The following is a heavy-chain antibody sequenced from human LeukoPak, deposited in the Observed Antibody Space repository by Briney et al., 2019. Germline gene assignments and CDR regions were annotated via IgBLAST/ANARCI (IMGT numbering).Heavy chain of an antibody. CDR1: GYTFTGYY. D-gene: IGHD1/OR15-1a*01. V-gene: IGHV1-2*02. Sequence: GASVKVSCKASGYTFTGYYMHWVRQAPGQGLEWMGWINPNSGGTNYAQKFQGRVTMTRDTSISTAYMELSRLRSDDTAVYYCARGNNPSSGRYYYGMDVWGQGTTVTVSS. CDR3: ARGNNPSSGRYYYGMDV. J-gene: IGHJ6*02. CDR2: INPNSGGT.